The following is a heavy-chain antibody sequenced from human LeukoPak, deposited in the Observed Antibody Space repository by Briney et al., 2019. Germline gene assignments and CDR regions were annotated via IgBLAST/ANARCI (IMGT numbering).Heavy chain of an antibody. CDR3: ARSLGGSGSYVVGY. D-gene: IGHD3-10*01. CDR1: GYTFTDYH. J-gene: IGHJ4*02. V-gene: IGHV1-2*05. CDR2: INPNSGGT. Sequence: GASVKVSCKASGYTFTDYHIHWVRQAPGQGLEWMGRINPNSGGTNYAQQFQGRVTMTRDTSTSTAYMELNRLTSDDTVVYYCARSLGGSGSYVVGYWGQGTQVTVSS.